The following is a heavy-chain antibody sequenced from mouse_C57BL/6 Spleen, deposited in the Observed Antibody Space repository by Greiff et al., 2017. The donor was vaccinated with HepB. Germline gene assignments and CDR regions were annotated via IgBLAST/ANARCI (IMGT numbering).Heavy chain of an antibody. CDR3: ARSLRSRAWFAY. CDR2: IYPGSGSN. CDR1: GYTFTSYW. D-gene: IGHD3-2*02. Sequence: QVQLQQPGAELVKPGASVKMSCKASGYTFTSYWITWVKQRPGQGLEWIGDIYPGSGSNNYNEKFKSKATLTVDTSSSTAYMQLSSLTSEDSAVYYCARSLRSRAWFAYWGQGTLVTVSA. J-gene: IGHJ3*01. V-gene: IGHV1-55*01.